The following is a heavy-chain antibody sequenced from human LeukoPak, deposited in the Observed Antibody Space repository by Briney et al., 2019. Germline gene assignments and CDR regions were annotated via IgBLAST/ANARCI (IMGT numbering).Heavy chain of an antibody. CDR3: ARDLRLYSCYDSAYYGMDV. CDR1: GGSISSYY. Sequence: SETLSLTCTVSGGSISSYYWSWIRQPPGKGLEWIGYIYCSGSTNYNPPLKSRVTISVDTSKNQFSLKLSSVTAADTAVYYCARDLRLYSCYDSAYYGMDVWGQGTTVTVSS. J-gene: IGHJ6*02. D-gene: IGHD5-12*01. CDR2: IYCSGST. V-gene: IGHV4-59*01.